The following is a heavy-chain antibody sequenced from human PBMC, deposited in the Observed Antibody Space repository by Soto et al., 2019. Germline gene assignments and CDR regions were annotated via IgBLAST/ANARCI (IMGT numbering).Heavy chain of an antibody. J-gene: IGHJ3*01. CDR3: AKDNRGYDTDAFNF. D-gene: IGHD5-12*01. V-gene: IGHV3-9*01. Sequence: EVQLVESGGGLVHPGRSLRLSCVASGFTFDDYGLHWVRQTPEKGLEWVSSITCNSGSVFYADSVKGRFTISRDNAKNSLYLQMNGLRVEDTALYYCAKDNRGYDTDAFNFWGQGSMVTVSS. CDR2: ITCNSGSV. CDR1: GFTFDDYG.